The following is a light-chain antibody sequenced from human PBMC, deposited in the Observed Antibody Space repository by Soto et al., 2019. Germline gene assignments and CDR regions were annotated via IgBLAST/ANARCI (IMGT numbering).Light chain of an antibody. CDR3: QQYGRSIT. V-gene: IGKV3-20*01. CDR1: QTVKSNY. J-gene: IGKJ5*01. CDR2: GAS. Sequence: EIVLTQSPGTLSLSPGEIATLSCRASQTVKSNYLAWFQQKPGQAPRLLIYGASSRATGIPDRFSGSGSGTDFTLTINGLETEDFAVYSCQQYGRSITFGQGTRLEIK.